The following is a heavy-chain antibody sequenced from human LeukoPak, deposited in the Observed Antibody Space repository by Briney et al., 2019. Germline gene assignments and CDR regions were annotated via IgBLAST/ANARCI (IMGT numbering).Heavy chain of an antibody. D-gene: IGHD6-19*01. CDR1: GFTFDNYA. Sequence: GRSLRLSCAASGFTFDNYAMNWVRQVPGKGLEWISLISWNSGTIGYADSVKGRFTISRDNANNFLYLQMNSLGAEDTALYYCARAYKDRSLAGKKEFFQHWGQGTLVTVSS. V-gene: IGHV3-9*01. CDR2: ISWNSGTI. J-gene: IGHJ1*01. CDR3: ARAYKDRSLAGKKEFFQH.